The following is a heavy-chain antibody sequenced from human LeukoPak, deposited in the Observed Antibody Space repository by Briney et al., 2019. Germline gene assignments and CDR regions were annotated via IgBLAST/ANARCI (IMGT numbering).Heavy chain of an antibody. V-gene: IGHV1-46*01. D-gene: IGHD6-13*01. CDR2: INPSGGST. Sequence: ASVKVSCKASGYTFTSYYMHWVRQAPGQGLEWMGIINPSGGSTSYAQKFQGRVTMTRDTSTSTVYMELSSLRSEDTAVYYCAREAGRLIAAAVLGDAFDIWGQGTMVTVSS. CDR1: GYTFTSYY. J-gene: IGHJ3*02. CDR3: AREAGRLIAAAVLGDAFDI.